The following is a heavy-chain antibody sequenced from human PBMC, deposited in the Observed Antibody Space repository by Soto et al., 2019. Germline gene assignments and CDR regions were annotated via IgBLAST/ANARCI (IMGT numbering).Heavy chain of an antibody. CDR2: IYYSGST. V-gene: IGHV4-59*01. J-gene: IGHJ5*02. Sequence: SETLSLTCTVSGGSISSYYWNWIRQPPGKGLEWIGYIYYSGSTNYNPSLKSRVTISVDTSKNQFSLKLSSVTAADTAVYYCARTEGVGANNWFDTWGQGTLVTVSS. CDR3: ARTEGVGANNWFDT. CDR1: GGSISSYY. D-gene: IGHD1-26*01.